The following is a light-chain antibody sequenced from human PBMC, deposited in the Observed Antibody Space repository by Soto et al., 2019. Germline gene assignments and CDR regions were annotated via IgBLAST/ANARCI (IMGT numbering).Light chain of an antibody. V-gene: IGKV3-20*01. CDR1: QSVSNNY. CDR3: LQYGSSPLT. CDR2: GAS. J-gene: IGKJ1*01. Sequence: IVLTQSPGTLSLSPGERATLSCRASQSVSNNYLTWYQQKPGQAPRLLIYGASSRATGIPDRFSGYGSGTDFTLTISRLEPEDFAVYYCLQYGSSPLTFVQGTKVEIK.